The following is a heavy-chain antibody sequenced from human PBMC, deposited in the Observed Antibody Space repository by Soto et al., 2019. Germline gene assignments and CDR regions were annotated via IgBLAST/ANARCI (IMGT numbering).Heavy chain of an antibody. CDR3: AKERVGVVYYYYGMDV. CDR1: GFTFSSYA. V-gene: IGHV3-23*01. D-gene: IGHD3-3*01. CDR2: ISGSGGST. Sequence: GGSLRLSCAASGFTFSSYAMSWVRQAPGKGLEWVSAISGSGGSTYYADFVKGRFTISRDNSKNTLYLQMNSLRAEDTAVYYCAKERVGVVYYYYGMDVWGQGTTVTV. J-gene: IGHJ6*02.